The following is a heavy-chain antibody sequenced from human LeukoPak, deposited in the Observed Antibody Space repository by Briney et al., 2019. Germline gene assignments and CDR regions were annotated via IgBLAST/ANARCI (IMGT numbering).Heavy chain of an antibody. V-gene: IGHV1-8*01. D-gene: IGHD1-7*01. CDR3: ARAQSNNWNYDYAFDI. J-gene: IGHJ3*02. CDR1: GYTFTSYD. CDR2: MNPNSGNT. Sequence: GASVKVSCRASGYTFTSYDINWVRQATGQGLEWMGWMNPNSGNTGYAQKFQGRVTMTRNTSISTAYMELSSLRSEDTAVYYCARAQSNNWNYDYAFDIWGQGTMVTVSS.